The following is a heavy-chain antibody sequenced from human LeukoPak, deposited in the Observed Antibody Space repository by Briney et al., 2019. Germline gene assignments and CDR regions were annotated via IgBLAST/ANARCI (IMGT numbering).Heavy chain of an antibody. CDR1: GGSSSGYY. CDR2: INHSGST. CDR3: ARGRLIVVVPAAPRVNWFDP. V-gene: IGHV4-34*01. Sequence: SETLSLTCAVYGGSSSGYYRSWIRQPPGKGLEWIGEINHSGSTNYNPSLKSRVTISVDTSKNQFSLKLSSVTAADTAVYYCARGRLIVVVPAAPRVNWFDPWGQGTLVTVSS. D-gene: IGHD2-2*01. J-gene: IGHJ5*02.